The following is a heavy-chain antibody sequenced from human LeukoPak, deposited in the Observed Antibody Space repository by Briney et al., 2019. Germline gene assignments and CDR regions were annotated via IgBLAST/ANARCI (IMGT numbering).Heavy chain of an antibody. CDR1: GGSFSGYY. J-gene: IGHJ6*03. CDR2: INDIGNT. V-gene: IGHV4-34*01. Sequence: SETLSLTCAVYGGSFSGYYWSWIRQPPGKGLEWIGEINDIGNTNDDPSLRSRVTISVDTSKNQFSLSLTSATAADTAVYFCARLGSVGYYNYQYMDIWGNGTTVTVSS. CDR3: ARLGSVGYYNYQYMDI. D-gene: IGHD3-10*01.